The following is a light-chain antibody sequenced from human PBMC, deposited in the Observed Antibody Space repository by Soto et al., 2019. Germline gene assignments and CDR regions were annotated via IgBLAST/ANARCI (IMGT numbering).Light chain of an antibody. Sequence: QSALTQPASVSGAPGQSITISCTGTSSNVGSYNLVSWYQQHPGKAPKLLIYEGSKRPSGVSHRFSGSKSGNTASLTISGLQAEDVADYYCCSFATGSTYVFGTGTKVTV. V-gene: IGLV2-23*01. CDR2: EGS. CDR3: CSFATGSTYV. CDR1: SSNVGSYNL. J-gene: IGLJ1*01.